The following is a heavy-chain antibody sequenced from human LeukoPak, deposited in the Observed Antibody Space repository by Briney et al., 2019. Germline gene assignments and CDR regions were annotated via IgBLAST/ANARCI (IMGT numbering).Heavy chain of an antibody. J-gene: IGHJ4*02. CDR1: GFTFSDYY. Sequence: GGSLRLSCAASGFTFSDYYMSWIRQAPGKGLEWVSYISSSSSYTNSADSVKGRFTISRDNAKNSLCLQMNSLRVEDTAVYYCARDRYGYNPFDYWGQGTLVTVSS. CDR3: ARDRYGYNPFDY. V-gene: IGHV3-11*06. CDR2: ISSSSSYT. D-gene: IGHD5-24*01.